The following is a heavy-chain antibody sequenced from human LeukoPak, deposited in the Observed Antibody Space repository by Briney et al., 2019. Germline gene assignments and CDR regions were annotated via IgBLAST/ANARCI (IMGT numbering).Heavy chain of an antibody. CDR3: AKVGYYDSSGYYYGGPDY. V-gene: IGHV3-23*01. Sequence: GGSLRLSCAASGFTFSSYSMNWVRQAPGKGLEWVSGISGSGGSTHYADSVKGRFTISRDNSKNTLYLQMNSLRAEDTAVYYCAKVGYYDSSGYYYGGPDYWGQGTLVTVSS. J-gene: IGHJ4*02. D-gene: IGHD3-22*01. CDR2: ISGSGGST. CDR1: GFTFSSYS.